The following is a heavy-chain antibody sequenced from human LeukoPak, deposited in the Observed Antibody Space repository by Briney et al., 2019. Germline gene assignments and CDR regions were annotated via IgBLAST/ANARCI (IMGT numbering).Heavy chain of an antibody. D-gene: IGHD2-15*01. CDR2: IYTSGST. V-gene: IGHV4-61*02. CDR1: GVSISSGILY. J-gene: IGHJ6*01. CDR3: ARLVGAAFYSYAIEI. Sequence: SETLSLTRTVSGVSISSGILYWRWTRHPAGRGLGWIGRIYTSGSTNYNPPLKSGVTISVDTSKNQFSLNLTSVTAAHTALFFGARLVGAAFYSYAIEIWGKGTTVTVSS.